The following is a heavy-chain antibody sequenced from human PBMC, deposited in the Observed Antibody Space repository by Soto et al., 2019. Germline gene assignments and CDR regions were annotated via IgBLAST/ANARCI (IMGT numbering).Heavy chain of an antibody. J-gene: IGHJ4*02. V-gene: IGHV3-15*07. CDR3: TTFYGSNS. Sequence: EVQLVESGGGLVKPGASLRLACAASGFSVNDAWMNWVRQAPGEGLEWVGRIQSQADGGTTDYAASMKGRFIISRDDSQNRLFLQISSLETEDTGMYFCTTFYGSNSWGQGPLVNVSS. CDR2: IQSQADGGTT. D-gene: IGHD4-17*01. CDR1: GFSVNDAW.